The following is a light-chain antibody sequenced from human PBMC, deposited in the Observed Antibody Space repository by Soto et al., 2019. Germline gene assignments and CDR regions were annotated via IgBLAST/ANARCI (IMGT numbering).Light chain of an antibody. CDR3: QRYGASLT. CDR1: QSLSSTY. CDR2: GTS. J-gene: IGKJ5*01. V-gene: IGKV3-20*01. Sequence: EIELTQSPGTLSLSPGERVTLSCRASQSLSSTYLAWYQQKPGQAPRLLMYGTSRRPTGIPDRFSGSGSGTDFTPTISRLEPEDFAVYYCQRYGASLTFGQGTRLEN.